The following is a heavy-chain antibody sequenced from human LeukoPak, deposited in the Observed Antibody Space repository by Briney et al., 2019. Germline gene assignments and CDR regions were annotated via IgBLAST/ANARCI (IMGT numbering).Heavy chain of an antibody. CDR3: ARDCRNTNCYDY. V-gene: IGHV4-59*01. J-gene: IGHJ4*02. Sequence: PSETLSLTCTVSGGSISSYYWSWIRQPPGKGLEWIGYIYYSGTTNYNPSLKSRVTISVDTSKNQLSLKLSSVTAADTAVYYCARDCRNTNCYDYWGQGTLVTVSS. CDR1: GGSISSYY. D-gene: IGHD2-2*01. CDR2: IYYSGTT.